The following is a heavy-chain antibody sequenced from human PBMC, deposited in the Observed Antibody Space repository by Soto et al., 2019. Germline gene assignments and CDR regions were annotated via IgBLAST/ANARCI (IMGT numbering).Heavy chain of an antibody. J-gene: IGHJ5*02. Sequence: ASVNVSCKASGYSFTSYVSSWVRHAPGQGLEWMGWISAYNGNTNYAQKLQGRVTMTTDTSTSTAYMELRSLRSDDTAVYYCARSSIIVVVPADNWFDPWGQGTLVTVSS. V-gene: IGHV1-18*01. D-gene: IGHD2-2*01. CDR2: ISAYNGNT. CDR1: GYSFTSYV. CDR3: ARSSIIVVVPADNWFDP.